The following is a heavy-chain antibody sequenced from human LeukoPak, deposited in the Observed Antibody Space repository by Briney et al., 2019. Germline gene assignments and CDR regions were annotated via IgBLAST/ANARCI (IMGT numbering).Heavy chain of an antibody. J-gene: IGHJ5*02. V-gene: IGHV4-59*01. CDR3: ARELETGTTGWFDP. D-gene: IGHD1-7*01. Sequence: SETLSLTCTVSGGSINSNYWSWIRQPPGKGLEWIGYIYYSGSTKYNPSLKSRVTISVDRSKNQFSLKLSSVTAADTAVYYCARELETGTTGWFDPGAREPWSPSPQ. CDR1: GGSINSNY. CDR2: IYYSGST.